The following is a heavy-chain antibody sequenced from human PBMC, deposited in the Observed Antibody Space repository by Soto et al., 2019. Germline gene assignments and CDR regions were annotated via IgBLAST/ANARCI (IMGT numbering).Heavy chain of an antibody. Sequence: GGSLRLSCAASGFTFSSFAMHWVRQAPGKGLEWVSAISYDGSHKYYADPVKGRFTISRDNSKNTLYLQMNSLRPEDRAVYYCARDRRQQLVPLDYWGQGTLVTVSS. V-gene: IGHV3-30-3*01. CDR1: GFTFSSFA. CDR2: ISYDGSHK. D-gene: IGHD6-13*01. J-gene: IGHJ4*02. CDR3: ARDRRQQLVPLDY.